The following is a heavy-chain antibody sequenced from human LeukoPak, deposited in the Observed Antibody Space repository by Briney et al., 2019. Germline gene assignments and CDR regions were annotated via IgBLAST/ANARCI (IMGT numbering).Heavy chain of an antibody. CDR1: GYTFTSYY. V-gene: IGHV1-46*01. Sequence: ASVKVSCKASGYTFTSYYMHWVRQAPGEGLEWMGIINPSGGSTSYAQKFQGRVTMTRDMSTSTVYMELSSLRSEDTAVYYCARVAAEVVGVPGAIGFGWLRRDFYYMDVWGKGTTVIVSS. CDR2: INPSGGST. D-gene: IGHD2-2*02. J-gene: IGHJ6*03. CDR3: ARVAAEVVGVPGAIGFGWLRRDFYYMDV.